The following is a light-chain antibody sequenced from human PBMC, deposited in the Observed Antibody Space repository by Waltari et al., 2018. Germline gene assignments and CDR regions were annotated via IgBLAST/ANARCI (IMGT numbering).Light chain of an antibody. CDR1: QSVNSY. CDR2: GAS. Sequence: EIVMTQSPATLSVSPGEGATLSCRASQSVNSYLAWYQQRPGQAPRLLIYGASTRATGVPARFSGTGSGTEFTLTISSLQSEDFAVYYCQQYNDWPPVFTFGPGTKVDIK. CDR3: QQYNDWPPVFT. J-gene: IGKJ3*01. V-gene: IGKV3-15*01.